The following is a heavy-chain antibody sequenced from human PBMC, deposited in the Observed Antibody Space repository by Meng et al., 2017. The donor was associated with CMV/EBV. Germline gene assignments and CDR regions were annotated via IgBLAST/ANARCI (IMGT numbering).Heavy chain of an antibody. Sequence: SVKVSCKASGGTFSSYAISWVRRAPGQGLEWMGGIIPILGIANYAQKFQGRVTITADKSTSTAYMELSSLRSEDTAVYYCARRLSTYDFWSGYSSRGMDVWGQGTTVTVSS. V-gene: IGHV1-69*10. CDR3: ARRLSTYDFWSGYSSRGMDV. J-gene: IGHJ6*02. D-gene: IGHD3-3*01. CDR2: IIPILGIA. CDR1: GGTFSSYA.